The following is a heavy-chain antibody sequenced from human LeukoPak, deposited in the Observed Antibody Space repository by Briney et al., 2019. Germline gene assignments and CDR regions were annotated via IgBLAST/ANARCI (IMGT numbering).Heavy chain of an antibody. D-gene: IGHD4-17*01. V-gene: IGHV4-59*08. Sequence: SETLPLTCTVSGGSISDSYWGWIRHPPGKGLEWIGYIYYSGSTKYNPSLMSRVTISIDTSKNQFSLKLSSVSAADSAVYYCARRIQENRMTTANNWFDPWGQGTLVTVSS. CDR2: IYYSGST. CDR3: ARRIQENRMTTANNWFDP. J-gene: IGHJ5*02. CDR1: GGSISDSY.